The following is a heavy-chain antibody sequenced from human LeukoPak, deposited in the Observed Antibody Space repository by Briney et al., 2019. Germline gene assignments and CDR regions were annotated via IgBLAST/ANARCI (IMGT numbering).Heavy chain of an antibody. J-gene: IGHJ5*02. CDR1: GFTFSSYS. V-gene: IGHV3-48*01. CDR3: ARDLSFGAPYNWFDP. D-gene: IGHD3-10*01. Sequence: GGSLRLSCAASGFTFSSYSMNWVRQAPGKGLEWVSYISSSSSTIYYADSVKGRFTISRDNAKNSLYLQMNNLRAEDTAVYYCARDLSFGAPYNWFDPWGQGTLVTVSS. CDR2: ISSSSSTI.